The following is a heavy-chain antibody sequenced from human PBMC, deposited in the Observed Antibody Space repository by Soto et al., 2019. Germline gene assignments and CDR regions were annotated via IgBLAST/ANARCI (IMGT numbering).Heavy chain of an antibody. CDR1: GYTFTSYE. V-gene: IGHV1-8*01. CDR3: ARGRDDYGAYVLAYYYYGMDV. CDR2: MNPNSGNT. J-gene: IGHJ6*02. D-gene: IGHD4-17*01. Sequence: ASVKVSCKASGYTFTSYEINWVRQATGQGLEWMGWMNPNSGNTGYAQKFQGRVTMTRNTSISTAYMELSSLRSEDTAVYYCARGRDDYGAYVLAYYYYGMDVWGQGTTVTVSS.